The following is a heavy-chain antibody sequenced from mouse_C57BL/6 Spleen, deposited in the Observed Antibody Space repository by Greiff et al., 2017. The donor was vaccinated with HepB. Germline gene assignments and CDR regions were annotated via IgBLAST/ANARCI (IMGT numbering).Heavy chain of an antibody. J-gene: IGHJ3*01. Sequence: EVHLVESGGGLVKPGGSLKLSCAASGFTFSSYAMSWVRQTPEKRLEWVATISDGGSYTYYPDNVKGRFTISRDNAKNNLYLQMSHLKSEDTAMYYCAREGGTGTPFAYWGQGTLVTVSA. CDR1: GFTFSSYA. V-gene: IGHV5-4*01. CDR2: ISDGGSYT. D-gene: IGHD4-1*01. CDR3: AREGGTGTPFAY.